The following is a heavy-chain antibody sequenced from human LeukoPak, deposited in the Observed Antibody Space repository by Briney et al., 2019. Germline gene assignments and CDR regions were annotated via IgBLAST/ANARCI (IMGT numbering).Heavy chain of an antibody. V-gene: IGHV3-23*01. CDR1: GFTFSSYA. Sequence: GSLRLSCAASGFTFSSYAISWVRQAPGKGLEWVSAISGSGGSTYYADSVKGRFTISRDNSKNTLYLQMNSLRTEDTAVYYCAKDRATQIYYFDYWGQGTLVTVSS. J-gene: IGHJ4*02. CDR3: AKDRATQIYYFDY. CDR2: ISGSGGST.